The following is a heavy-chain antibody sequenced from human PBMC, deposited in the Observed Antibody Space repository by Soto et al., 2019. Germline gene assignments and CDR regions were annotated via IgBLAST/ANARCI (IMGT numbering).Heavy chain of an antibody. CDR2: INPSGGST. Sequence: GASVKVSCKSSGYTFTSYYMHWVRQAPGQGLEWMGIINPSGGSTSYAQKFQGRVTMTRDTSTSTVYMELSSLRSEDTAVYYCARDHVKKWLFLNQTYFDYWGQGTLVTVSS. CDR3: ARDHVKKWLFLNQTYFDY. CDR1: GYTFTSYY. D-gene: IGHD3-22*01. V-gene: IGHV1-46*01. J-gene: IGHJ4*02.